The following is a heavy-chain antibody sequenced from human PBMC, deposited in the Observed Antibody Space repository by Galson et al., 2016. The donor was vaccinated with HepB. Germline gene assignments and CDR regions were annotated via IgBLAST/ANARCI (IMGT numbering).Heavy chain of an antibody. CDR1: GFSFSRYS. V-gene: IGHV3-21*01. CDR2: ISSSSTYI. J-gene: IGHJ4*02. Sequence: SLRLSCAASGFSFSRYSMTWVRQAPGKGLEWVSSISSSSTYIHYADSVKGRFTISRDNAKNSVCLQMNSLRAEDTAVYYCARVPEGWGQGTLVTVSS. CDR3: ARVPEG.